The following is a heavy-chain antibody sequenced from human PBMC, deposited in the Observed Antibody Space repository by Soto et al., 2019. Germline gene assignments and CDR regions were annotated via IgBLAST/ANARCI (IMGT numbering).Heavy chain of an antibody. CDR3: ARTRYSGGWYYFEY. V-gene: IGHV5-10-1*01. J-gene: IGHJ4*02. CDR1: GYRFTSYW. D-gene: IGHD6-19*01. Sequence: PGESLKLSCQCSGYRFTSYWLSWVRQMPGKGLEWMGRIDPSDSYTNYSPSFQGHVTISADKSISTAYLKWSSLKASDTAMYYCARTRYSGGWYYFEYCGQGTMVTVYS. CDR2: IDPSDSYT.